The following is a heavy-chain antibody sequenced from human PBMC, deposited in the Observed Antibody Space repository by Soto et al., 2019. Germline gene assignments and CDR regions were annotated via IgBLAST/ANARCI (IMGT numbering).Heavy chain of an antibody. D-gene: IGHD3-3*01. CDR3: ATQSPVLRFLEWLPHNYYYYYGMDV. V-gene: IGHV5-51*07. Sequence: GESLKISCKGSGYSYTSYCSGWVHQMPGKGLEWMGIIYPGDSDTRYSPSFQGQVTISADKSIGTAYLQWSSLKASDTAMYYCATQSPVLRFLEWLPHNYYYYYGMDVWGQGTTVTVSS. CDR1: GYSYTSYC. J-gene: IGHJ6*02. CDR2: IYPGDSDT.